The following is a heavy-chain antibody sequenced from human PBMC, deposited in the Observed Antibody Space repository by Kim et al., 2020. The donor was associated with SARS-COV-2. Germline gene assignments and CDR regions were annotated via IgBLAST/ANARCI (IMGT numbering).Heavy chain of an antibody. Sequence: ASVKVSCKASGYTFSTYAIHWVRQAPGQRLEWMGWINPGNGDTKYSQKFQGRVTITRHTSASTAYMELSSLRSEDTAVYYCASQAGVVEGNTGDYWGQGSLVTVSS. CDR2: INPGNGDT. J-gene: IGHJ4*02. CDR3: ASQAGVVEGNTGDY. D-gene: IGHD1-26*01. V-gene: IGHV1-3*01. CDR1: GYTFSTYA.